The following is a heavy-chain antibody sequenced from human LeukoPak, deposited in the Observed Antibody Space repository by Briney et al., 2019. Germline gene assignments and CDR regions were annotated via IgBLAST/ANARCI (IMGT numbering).Heavy chain of an antibody. Sequence: GGSLRLSCAASGFTFSNYSMNWVRQAPGKGLEWLSYISSRSSSIYYADSVKGRFTISRDNAKKSLYLQMNSLRAEDTAVYYCARLTFGELFAGTDYWGQGTLVTVSS. V-gene: IGHV3-48*04. CDR1: GFTFSNYS. CDR3: ARLTFGELFAGTDY. CDR2: ISSRSSSI. D-gene: IGHD3-10*01. J-gene: IGHJ4*02.